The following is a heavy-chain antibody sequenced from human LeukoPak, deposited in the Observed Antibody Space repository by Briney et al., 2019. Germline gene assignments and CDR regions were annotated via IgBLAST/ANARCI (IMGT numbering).Heavy chain of an antibody. V-gene: IGHV4-59*01. J-gene: IGHJ5*02. CDR1: GGSISSYY. CDR3: ARGENSDSHFGINWFDP. CDR2: IYYSGST. D-gene: IGHD1-26*01. Sequence: SETLSLTCTVSGGSISSYYWSWTRQPPGKGLEWIGYIYYSGSTNYNPSLKSRVTISVDTSKNQFSLKLSSVTAADTAVYYCARGENSDSHFGINWFDPWGQGTLVTVSS.